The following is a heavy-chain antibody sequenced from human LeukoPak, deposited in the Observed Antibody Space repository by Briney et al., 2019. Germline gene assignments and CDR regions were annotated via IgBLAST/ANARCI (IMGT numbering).Heavy chain of an antibody. V-gene: IGHV4-30-4*08. J-gene: IGHJ4*02. CDR3: ARDSGYGFDY. Sequence: PSETLSLTCTVSGGSISSGDYYWSWIRQPPGEGLEWIGYIYYSGSTYYNPSLKSRVTISVDTSKNQFSLKLSSVTAADTAVYCCARDSGYGFDYWGQGTLVTVSS. CDR1: GGSISSGDYY. D-gene: IGHD5-12*01. CDR2: IYYSGST.